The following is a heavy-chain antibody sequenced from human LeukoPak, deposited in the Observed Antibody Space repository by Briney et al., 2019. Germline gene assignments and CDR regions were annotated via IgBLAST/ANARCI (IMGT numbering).Heavy chain of an antibody. J-gene: IGHJ4*02. CDR2: IYYTGTT. CDR3: ATGRYNYGNEF. V-gene: IGHV4-59*08. CDR1: GGSITSYY. D-gene: IGHD5-18*01. Sequence: SETLSLTCTISGGSITSYYWAWIRQPPGKGLEWVGFIYYTGTTNYNPSLKSRLTISLDTSKNQFSLDLNSVTAADTAVYYCATGRYNYGNEFWGQGTLVTVSS.